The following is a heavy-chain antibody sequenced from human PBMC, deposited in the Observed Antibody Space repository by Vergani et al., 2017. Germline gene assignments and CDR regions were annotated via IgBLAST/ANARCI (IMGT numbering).Heavy chain of an antibody. D-gene: IGHD3-10*01. Sequence: EVQLVQSGAEVQKPGESLRISCKGSGYSFTSYWISWVRQMPGKGLEWMGRIDPGDSYTNYRQSFQGHFTISADKSTTAGYLQWSSLKASDTAMYYCASLMYYCTSDGQIDYWGQGTLVTVSS. CDR3: ASLMYYCTSDGQIDY. J-gene: IGHJ4*02. V-gene: IGHV5-10-1*03. CDR2: IDPGDSYT. CDR1: GYSFTSYW.